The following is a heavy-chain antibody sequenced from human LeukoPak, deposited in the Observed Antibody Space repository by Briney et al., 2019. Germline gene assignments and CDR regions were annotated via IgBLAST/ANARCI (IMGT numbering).Heavy chain of an antibody. J-gene: IGHJ4*02. D-gene: IGHD1-26*01. CDR1: GFIFSSYE. CDR3: ARDPPTSGAFEY. CDR2: ICGSGTTM. V-gene: IGHV3-48*03. Sequence: PGGSLRLSCAASGFIFSSYEMNSVRQAPGRGLEWVSYICGSGTTMYYGDSVKGRFTVSRDNAKNSLYLQMNSLRAEDTAVYYCARDPPTSGAFEYWGQGTLVTVSS.